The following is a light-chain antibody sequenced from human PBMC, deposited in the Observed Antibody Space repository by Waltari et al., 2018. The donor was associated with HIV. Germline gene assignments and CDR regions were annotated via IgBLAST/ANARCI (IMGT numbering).Light chain of an antibody. CDR3: QAWDSSTVV. V-gene: IGLV3-1*01. J-gene: IGLJ2*01. Sequence: SYEVTQPHSVSVSPGQTASITCSGDKLGDKYACWYQPRPGQSPVLVIYQDSKRPSAIPERFSGSNSGNTATLTISGTQAMDEADYYCQAWDSSTVVFGGGTKLTVL. CDR2: QDS. CDR1: KLGDKY.